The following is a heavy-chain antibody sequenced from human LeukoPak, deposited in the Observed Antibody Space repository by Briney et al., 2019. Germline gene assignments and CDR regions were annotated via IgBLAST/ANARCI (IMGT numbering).Heavy chain of an antibody. J-gene: IGHJ4*02. V-gene: IGHV3-7*01. Sequence: GGALRLSCAASGFIFSYYWMSWVRQAPGKGLEWVANIKEDGSDKYYVDSVKGRFTISRHNAENSLYLQMNSLRAEDTAVYYCARYDGGVAIDYWGQGTLVTVSS. CDR1: GFIFSYYW. D-gene: IGHD3-16*01. CDR2: IKEDGSDK. CDR3: ARYDGGVAIDY.